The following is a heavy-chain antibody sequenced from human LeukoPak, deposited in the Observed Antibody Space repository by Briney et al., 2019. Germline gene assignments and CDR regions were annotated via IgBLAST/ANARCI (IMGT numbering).Heavy chain of an antibody. CDR2: IGSGGDT. V-gene: IGHV3-13*01. Sequence: GGSLRLSCAGSGFSFSSYDMLWVRQATAKGLEWVSAIGSGGDTYYAGSVQGRFTISRESAKNSFYLQMNSLSAGDTGVYFCARAVAGTDEIDSWGQGTLVTVSS. D-gene: IGHD6-19*01. J-gene: IGHJ4*02. CDR3: ARAVAGTDEIDS. CDR1: GFSFSSYD.